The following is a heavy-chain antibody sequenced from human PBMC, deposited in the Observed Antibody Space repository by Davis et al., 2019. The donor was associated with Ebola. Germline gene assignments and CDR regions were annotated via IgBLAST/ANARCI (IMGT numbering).Heavy chain of an antibody. Sequence: PSETLSLTCAASGFTFSSYAMSWVRQAPGKGLEWVSAISGSGGSTYYADSVKGRFTISRDNSKNTLYLQMNSLRAEDTAVYYCAKWGCSGGSCYGIDYWGQGTLVTVSS. CDR1: GFTFSSYA. V-gene: IGHV3-23*01. D-gene: IGHD2-15*01. J-gene: IGHJ4*02. CDR3: AKWGCSGGSCYGIDY. CDR2: ISGSGGST.